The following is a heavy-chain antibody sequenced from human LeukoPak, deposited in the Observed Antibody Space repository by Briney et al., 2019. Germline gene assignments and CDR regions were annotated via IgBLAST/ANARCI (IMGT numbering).Heavy chain of an antibody. Sequence: GASVKVSCKASGYTXTNYGISGVRQAPGQGLEWMGWISTYNGNTNYAQKFQGRVTMTTDTSTSTAYMELKSLRSDDTAVYYCARVSRSNYLVGMVYWGQGTLVTVSS. V-gene: IGHV1-18*01. CDR3: ARVSRSNYLVGMVY. J-gene: IGHJ4*02. D-gene: IGHD4-11*01. CDR1: GYTXTNYG. CDR2: ISTYNGNT.